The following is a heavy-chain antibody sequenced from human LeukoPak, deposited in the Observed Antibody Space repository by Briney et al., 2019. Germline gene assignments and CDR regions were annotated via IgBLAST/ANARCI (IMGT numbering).Heavy chain of an antibody. Sequence: SETLSLTCTVSGASISSYYWSWIRQPPGKGLEWIGYISYSGSTNYNPSLKSRVTISVDTSKSQFSLKLSSVTAADTAVYYCAKETFAVDYWGQGTLVTVSS. J-gene: IGHJ4*02. CDR3: AKETFAVDY. CDR2: ISYSGST. CDR1: GASISSYY. V-gene: IGHV4-59*01.